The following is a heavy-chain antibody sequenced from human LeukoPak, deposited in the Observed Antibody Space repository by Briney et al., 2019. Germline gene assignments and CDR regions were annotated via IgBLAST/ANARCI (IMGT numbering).Heavy chain of an antibody. Sequence: GGSLRLSCAASGFTFSSCGMHWVRQAPGKGLEWVAVISYDGSNKYYADSVKGRFTISRDNSKNTLFLEMNSLRAEDTAVYYCARALTSGWYLDAFNIWGQGTMVTVSS. V-gene: IGHV3-30*03. CDR3: ARALTSGWYLDAFNI. D-gene: IGHD6-19*01. CDR2: ISYDGSNK. CDR1: GFTFSSCG. J-gene: IGHJ3*02.